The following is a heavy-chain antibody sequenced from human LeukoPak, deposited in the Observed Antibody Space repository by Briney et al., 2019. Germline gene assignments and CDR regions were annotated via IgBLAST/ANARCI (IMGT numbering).Heavy chain of an antibody. CDR1: GFTFSSYE. J-gene: IGHJ3*02. D-gene: IGHD2-15*01. Sequence: PGGSLRLSCAASGFTFSSYEMNWVRQAPGKGLEWVSYISSSGDSTYYADSVKGRFTISRDNSKNTLYLQMNSLRAEDTAVYYCAKVAGYCSGGSCYRVNRAFDIWGQGTMVTVSS. V-gene: IGHV3-23*01. CDR3: AKVAGYCSGGSCYRVNRAFDI. CDR2: ISSSGDST.